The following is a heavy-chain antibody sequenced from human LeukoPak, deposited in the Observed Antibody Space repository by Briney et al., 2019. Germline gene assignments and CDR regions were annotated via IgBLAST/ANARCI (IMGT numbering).Heavy chain of an antibody. J-gene: IGHJ4*02. Sequence: GGSLRLSCAASGFTVSSNYMSWVRQAPGKGLEWVGRIKSKTDGGTTDYAAPVKGRFTISRDDSKNTLYLQMNSLKTEDTAVYYCTTALSGYDGGDYWGQGTLVTVSS. CDR3: TTALSGYDGGDY. CDR2: IKSKTDGGTT. V-gene: IGHV3-15*01. CDR1: GFTVSSNY. D-gene: IGHD5-12*01.